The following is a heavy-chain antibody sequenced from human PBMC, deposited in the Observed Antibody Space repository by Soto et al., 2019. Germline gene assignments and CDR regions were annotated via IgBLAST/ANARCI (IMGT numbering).Heavy chain of an antibody. CDR2: ISYGGST. J-gene: IGHJ4*02. CDR1: GGSINSGGYC. CDR3: TRGILV. Sequence: QVQLQESGPGLVKPSQTLSLTCTVSGGSINSGGYCWSWIRQHPGKGLAWIGCISYGGSTSYNPSLKSRVTISVDTSKNQFSRPLTSVTAADTAVYYCTRGILVWGQGALISVSA. V-gene: IGHV4-31*03. D-gene: IGHD5-18*01.